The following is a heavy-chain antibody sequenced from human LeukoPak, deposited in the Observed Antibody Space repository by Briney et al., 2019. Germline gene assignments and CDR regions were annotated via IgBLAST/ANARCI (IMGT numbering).Heavy chain of an antibody. CDR1: GFTFSDAW. V-gene: IGHV3-15*01. CDR3: TTDISAVLL. CDR2: IKSKADGGTT. Sequence: TSGGSLRLSCAASGFTFSDAWMTWVRQAPGKGLEGVGRIKSKADGGTTDYAAPVKGRFTISRDDSENTLYLQMSSLKTEDTAVYYCTTDISAVLLWGQGTLVTVSS. J-gene: IGHJ4*02. D-gene: IGHD1-14*01.